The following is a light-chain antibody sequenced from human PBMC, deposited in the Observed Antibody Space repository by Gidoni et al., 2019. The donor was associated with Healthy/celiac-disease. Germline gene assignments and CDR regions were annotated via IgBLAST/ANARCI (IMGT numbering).Light chain of an antibody. CDR3: QQYNNWPPIT. J-gene: IGKJ5*01. CDR1: QSVSSN. V-gene: IGKV3-15*01. Sequence: EIVLTQSPATLSVSPGERATLACRASQSVSSNLAWYQQKPGQAPRLRIYGASTRATGIPARFSGSGSGTEFTLTISSLQSEDFAVYYCQQYNNWPPITFGQGTRLEIK. CDR2: GAS.